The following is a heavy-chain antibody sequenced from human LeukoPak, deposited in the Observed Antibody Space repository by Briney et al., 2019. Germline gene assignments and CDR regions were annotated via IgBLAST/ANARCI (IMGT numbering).Heavy chain of an antibody. CDR3: AKDRYSGSYSYYFDY. D-gene: IGHD1-26*01. CDR2: ISGSGGST. Sequence: GGSLRLSCAASGFTFSSYAMSWVRQAPGKGLEWVSAISGSGGSTYYADSVKGRFTISRDNSKNTLYLQMNSLRAEDTAVYYCAKDRYSGSYSYYFDYWGQGTLVTVSS. J-gene: IGHJ4*02. CDR1: GFTFSSYA. V-gene: IGHV3-23*01.